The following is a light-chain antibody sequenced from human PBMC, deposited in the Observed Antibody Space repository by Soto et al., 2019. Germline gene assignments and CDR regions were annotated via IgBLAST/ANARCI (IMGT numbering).Light chain of an antibody. Sequence: QSALTQPASVSGSPGQSITISCTATSSDVGSFNYVSWYQHHPGKAPKLMIYEVTSRPSGVSNRFSGSKSGNTASLTISGLQAEDEADYYCVSYATSTTLYDFGSGTRAPS. CDR1: SSDVGSFNY. CDR3: VSYATSTTLYD. J-gene: IGLJ1*01. CDR2: EVT. V-gene: IGLV2-14*01.